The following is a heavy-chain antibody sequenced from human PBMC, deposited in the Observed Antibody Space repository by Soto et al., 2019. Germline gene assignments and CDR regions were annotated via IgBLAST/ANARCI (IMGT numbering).Heavy chain of an antibody. CDR3: ATSGEWGGDCYVYRMDV. Sequence: VQLVQSGAEVKKPGSSVKVSCKASGGSFNSFAISWVRQAPGQGLEWMGGIIPIFGAASYGQRIQGRVTITAAESTSPAFMALSSLRSEDTAVYYCATSGEWGGDCYVYRMDVWGQGTTVTVSS. CDR2: IIPIFGAA. CDR1: GGSFNSFA. V-gene: IGHV1-69*01. J-gene: IGHJ6*01. D-gene: IGHD2-21*02.